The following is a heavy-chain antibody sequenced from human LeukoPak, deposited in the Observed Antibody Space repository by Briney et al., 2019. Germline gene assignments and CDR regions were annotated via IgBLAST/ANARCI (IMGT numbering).Heavy chain of an antibody. Sequence: GGSLRLSCAASGFTLSTYSMNWVRQAPGKGLEWVSSISSSSTYIYYADSVKGRFTISRDNAKNSLYLQMNSLRAEDTAVYYCARHKVGAWFDPWGQGTLVTVSS. CDR3: ARHKVGAWFDP. D-gene: IGHD1-26*01. J-gene: IGHJ5*02. CDR2: ISSSSTYI. V-gene: IGHV3-21*01. CDR1: GFTLSTYS.